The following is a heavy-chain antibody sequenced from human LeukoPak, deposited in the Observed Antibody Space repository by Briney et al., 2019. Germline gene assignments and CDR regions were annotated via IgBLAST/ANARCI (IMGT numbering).Heavy chain of an antibody. D-gene: IGHD2-2*01. CDR2: INPNSGGT. CDR3: ARDLGNCSSTSCYPYYMDV. V-gene: IGHV1-2*02. Sequence: ASVKVSCKASGYTFTGYYTHWVRQAPGQGLEWMGWINPNSGGTNYAQKFQGRVTMTRDTSISTAYMELSRLRSDDTAVYCCARDLGNCSSTSCYPYYMDVWGKGTTVTVSS. J-gene: IGHJ6*03. CDR1: GYTFTGYY.